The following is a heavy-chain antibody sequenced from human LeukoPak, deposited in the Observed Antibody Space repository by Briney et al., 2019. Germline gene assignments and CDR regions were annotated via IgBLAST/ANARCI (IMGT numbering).Heavy chain of an antibody. Sequence: ASVKVSCKTSGYTFTAYYMHWVRQAPGQGLEWMGWINPKSGGTNYAQKFQGRVTMTRDTSISTAYMELSRLRSGDTAVYYCARGGGSSSWEYLFDYWGQGTLVTVSS. D-gene: IGHD6-13*01. CDR3: ARGGGSSSWEYLFDY. J-gene: IGHJ4*02. CDR2: INPKSGGT. V-gene: IGHV1-2*02. CDR1: GYTFTAYY.